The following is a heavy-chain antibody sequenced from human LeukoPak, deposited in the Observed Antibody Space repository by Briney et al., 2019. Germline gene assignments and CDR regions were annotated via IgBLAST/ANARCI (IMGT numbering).Heavy chain of an antibody. J-gene: IGHJ4*02. V-gene: IGHV1-18*01. CDR2: ISVYNGNT. CDR1: GYAFTNYA. Sequence: ASVKVSCKASGYAFTNYAISWVRQAPGQGLEWMGWISVYNGNTNYAQKLQGRVTMTADTSTTTAYMELRSLRSNDTAVYYCARGYCSSATCRHFDYWGQGALVTVSS. CDR3: ARGYCSSATCRHFDY. D-gene: IGHD2-2*01.